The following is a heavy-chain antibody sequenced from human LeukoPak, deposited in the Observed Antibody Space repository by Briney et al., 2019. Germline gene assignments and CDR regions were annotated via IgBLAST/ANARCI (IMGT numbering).Heavy chain of an antibody. CDR1: GFTFSNAW. J-gene: IGHJ4*02. V-gene: IGHV3-48*01. Sequence: GGSLRLSCAAPGFTFSNAWMSWVRQAPGKGLEWVSYISSSSSTIYYADSVKGRFTISRDNAKNSLYLQMNSLRAEDTAVYYCARDVIFDYWGQGTLVTVSS. CDR3: ARDVIFDY. CDR2: ISSSSSTI.